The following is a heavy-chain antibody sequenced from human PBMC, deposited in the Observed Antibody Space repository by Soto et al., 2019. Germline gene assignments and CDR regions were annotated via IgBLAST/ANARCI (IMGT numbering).Heavy chain of an antibody. CDR1: GYTFTSYD. CDR2: MNPNSGNT. Sequence: ASVKVSCKASGYTFTSYDINWVRQATGQGLEWMGWMNPNSGNTGYAQKFQGRVTMTRNTSISTAYMELSSLRSEDTAVYYCARGLVYSSGWYALPYYYYYMDVWGKGTTVTVSS. V-gene: IGHV1-8*01. J-gene: IGHJ6*03. CDR3: ARGLVYSSGWYALPYYYYYMDV. D-gene: IGHD6-19*01.